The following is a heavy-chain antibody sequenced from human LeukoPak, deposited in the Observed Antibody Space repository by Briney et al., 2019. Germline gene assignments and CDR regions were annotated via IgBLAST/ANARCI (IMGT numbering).Heavy chain of an antibody. CDR3: ARGDYCSGGSCYSQGGLYGMDV. J-gene: IGHJ6*02. Sequence: GSSVKVSCKASGGTFSSYAISWVRQAPGQGLEWMGGIIPIFGTANYAQKFQGRVTITADESTSTAYMELSSLRSEDTAVYYCARGDYCSGGSCYSQGGLYGMDVWGQGTTVTVSS. D-gene: IGHD2-15*01. V-gene: IGHV1-69*01. CDR2: IIPIFGTA. CDR1: GGTFSSYA.